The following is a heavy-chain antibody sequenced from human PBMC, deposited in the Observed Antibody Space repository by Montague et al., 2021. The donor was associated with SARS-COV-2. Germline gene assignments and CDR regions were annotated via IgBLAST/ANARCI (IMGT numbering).Heavy chain of an antibody. CDR1: GGSISSYY. V-gene: IGHV4-59*01. Sequence: SETLSLTCTVSGGSISSYYWSWIRQPPGKGLEWIGYIYYSGSTNYNPSLKSRVTISVDTPKNQFSLKLSSVTAADTAVYYCARGSGWMGNAFDIWGQGTMVTVSS. D-gene: IGHD6-19*01. CDR3: ARGSGWMGNAFDI. J-gene: IGHJ3*02. CDR2: IYYSGST.